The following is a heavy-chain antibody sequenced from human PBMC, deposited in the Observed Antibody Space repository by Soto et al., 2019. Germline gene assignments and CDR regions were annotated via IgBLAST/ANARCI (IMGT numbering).Heavy chain of an antibody. CDR3: ASLPALYGPWSYRFDD. CDR2: LFSDNER. CDR1: GFSLTTGKMG. Sequence: SGPTLVNPTETLTLTCTVSGFSLTTGKMGVSWIRQPPGKALEWLAHLFSDNERSYSTSLQGRLTIYKDTSGSQVVLSMTNVDPVDTGTCYCASLPALYGPWSYRFDDCGQGTRVAVCS. D-gene: IGHD3-10*01. J-gene: IGHJ4*02. V-gene: IGHV2-26*01.